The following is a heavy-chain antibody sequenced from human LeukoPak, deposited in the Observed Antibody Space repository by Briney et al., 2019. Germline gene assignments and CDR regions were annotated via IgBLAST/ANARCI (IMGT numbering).Heavy chain of an antibody. CDR1: GGTFSSYA. J-gene: IGHJ4*02. D-gene: IGHD1-26*01. Sequence: SVKVSCKASGGTFSSYAISWVRQAPGQGLEWMGGIIPIFGTANYAQKFQGRVTITADKSTSTAYMELSSQRSEDTAVYYCARHRGGYGVLIDYWGQGTLVTVSS. CDR3: ARHRGGYGVLIDY. CDR2: IIPIFGTA. V-gene: IGHV1-69*06.